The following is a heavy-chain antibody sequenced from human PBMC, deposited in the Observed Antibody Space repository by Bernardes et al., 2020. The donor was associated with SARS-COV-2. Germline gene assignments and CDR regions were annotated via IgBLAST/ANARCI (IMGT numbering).Heavy chain of an antibody. J-gene: IGHJ4*02. D-gene: IGHD6-13*01. V-gene: IGHV3-7*04. CDR1: GFTFSTYW. Sequence: GGSLRLSCTASGFTFSTYWMTWVRQAPGKGLEWVANIKQDGGDKYYVDSVRGRFTISRDNAKNSLYLQMNSLRAEDTAVYYCARGSGYSDGPGWGQGTLVTVSS. CDR2: IKQDGGDK. CDR3: ARGSGYSDGPG.